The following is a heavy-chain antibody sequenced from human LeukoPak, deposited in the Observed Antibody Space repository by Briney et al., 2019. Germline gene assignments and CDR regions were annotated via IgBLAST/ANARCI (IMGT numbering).Heavy chain of an antibody. CDR2: INYSGAT. J-gene: IGHJ3*02. CDR1: GGSISDYY. D-gene: IGHD3-22*01. CDR3: ALTYYYDSSGFDAFDI. Sequence: SETLSLTCTVSGGSISDYYWSWIRQPPGKGLEWIGYINYSGATNYNPSLESRVSISEDTSKNQFSLKLNSVTAADTAVYYCALTYYYDSSGFDAFDIWGQGTMVTVSS. V-gene: IGHV4-59*01.